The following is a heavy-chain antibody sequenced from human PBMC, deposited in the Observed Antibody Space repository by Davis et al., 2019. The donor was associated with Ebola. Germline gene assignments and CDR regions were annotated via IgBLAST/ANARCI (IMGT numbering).Heavy chain of an antibody. D-gene: IGHD6-13*01. J-gene: IGHJ4*02. CDR3: AKDRTSSSAFDY. V-gene: IGHV3-30*02. Sequence: PGGSLRLSCAASGFTFSSYGMHWVRQAPGKGLEWVAFIRYDGSNKYYADSVKGRFTISRDNSKNTLYLQMNSLRAEDTAVYYCAKDRTSSSAFDYWGQGTLVTVSS. CDR2: IRYDGSNK. CDR1: GFTFSSYG.